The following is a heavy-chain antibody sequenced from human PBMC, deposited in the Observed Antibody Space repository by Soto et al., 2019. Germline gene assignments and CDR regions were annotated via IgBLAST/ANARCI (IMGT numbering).Heavy chain of an antibody. D-gene: IGHD1-7*01. CDR1: GFTFTSSA. CDR3: AAVRNYTTHYYYYGMDV. J-gene: IGHJ6*02. Sequence: QMQLVQSGPEVKKPGTSVKVSCKASGFTFTSSAVQWVRQARGQRLEWIGWIVVGSGNTNYAQKFQERATITRDMSTSTAYMELSSLRSEDTAVYYCAAVRNYTTHYYYYGMDVWGQGTTVTVSS. CDR2: IVVGSGNT. V-gene: IGHV1-58*01.